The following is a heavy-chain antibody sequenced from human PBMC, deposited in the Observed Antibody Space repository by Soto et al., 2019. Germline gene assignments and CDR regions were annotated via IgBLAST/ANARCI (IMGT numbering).Heavy chain of an antibody. CDR3: AKGSFVLLWFGESHFDY. Sequence: GSLRLSCAASGFTFSSYAVSWVRQAPGKGLEWVSAISGSGGSTYYADSVKGRFTISRDNSKNTLYLQMNSLRAEDAAVYYCAKGSFVLLWFGESHFDYWGQGTLVTVSS. CDR2: ISGSGGST. D-gene: IGHD3-10*01. V-gene: IGHV3-23*01. J-gene: IGHJ4*02. CDR1: GFTFSSYA.